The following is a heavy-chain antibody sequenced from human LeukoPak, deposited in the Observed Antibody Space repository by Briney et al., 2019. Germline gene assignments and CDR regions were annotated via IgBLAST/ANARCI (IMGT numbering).Heavy chain of an antibody. Sequence: GGSLRLSCAASGFTFDDYGMHWVRQGPGKGLEWVSGISWNSGSIGYADSVKGRFTISRDNAKNSLYLQMNSLRAEDTALYYCAKAEDYDILTGCFDYWGQGTLVTVSS. CDR2: ISWNSGSI. J-gene: IGHJ4*02. D-gene: IGHD3-9*01. CDR1: GFTFDDYG. CDR3: AKAEDYDILTGCFDY. V-gene: IGHV3-9*01.